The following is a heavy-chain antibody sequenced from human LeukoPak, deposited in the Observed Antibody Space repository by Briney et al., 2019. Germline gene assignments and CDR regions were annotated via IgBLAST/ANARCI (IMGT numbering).Heavy chain of an antibody. CDR2: ISGSGGST. D-gene: IGHD3-22*01. CDR3: AKALRGGDYYDSSGYYPDDY. CDR1: GFTFSSYA. J-gene: IGHJ4*02. V-gene: IGHV3-23*01. Sequence: GGSLRLSCAASGFTFSSYAMSWVRQAPGKGLEWVSAISGSGGSTYCADSVKGRFTISRDNSKNTLYLQMNSLRAEDTAVYYCAKALRGGDYYDSSGYYPDDYWGQGTLVTVSS.